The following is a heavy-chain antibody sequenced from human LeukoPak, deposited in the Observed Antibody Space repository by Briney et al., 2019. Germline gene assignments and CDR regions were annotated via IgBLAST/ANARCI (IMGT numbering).Heavy chain of an antibody. Sequence: GGSLRLSCAASGFTFSSNAMNWVRQAPGKGLEWVSAISGTGSTTYYADSVKGRFTISRDNSKNTLYLQLNSLRADDTAVYYCAKVTGAPVGAATDWGQGTTVTVSS. CDR2: ISGTGSTT. CDR3: AKVTGAPVGAATD. D-gene: IGHD1-26*01. CDR1: GFTFSSNA. J-gene: IGHJ4*02. V-gene: IGHV3-23*01.